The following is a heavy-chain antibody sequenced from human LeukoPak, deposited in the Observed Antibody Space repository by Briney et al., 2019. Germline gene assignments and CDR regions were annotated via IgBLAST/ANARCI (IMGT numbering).Heavy chain of an antibody. J-gene: IGHJ5*02. Sequence: ASVKVSCKASGHTFTDHHMHWVRQAPGQGLEWMGWIYPTSGDTKYAQKFQGRVTMTRDTSISTAYMQLSRLISDDTAVYYCARGTFDPWGQGTLVTVSS. CDR3: ARGTFDP. V-gene: IGHV1-2*02. CDR2: IYPTSGDT. CDR1: GHTFTDHH.